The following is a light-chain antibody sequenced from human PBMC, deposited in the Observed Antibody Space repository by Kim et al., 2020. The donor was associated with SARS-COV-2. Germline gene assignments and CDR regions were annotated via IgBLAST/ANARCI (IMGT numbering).Light chain of an antibody. Sequence: GAPGQTASITCSGDKLGDKYACWYQQKPGQSPVLVIYQDSKRPSGIPERFSGSNSGNTATLTISGTQAMDEADYYCQAWDSSTAAFGTGTKVTVL. CDR3: QAWDSSTAA. J-gene: IGLJ1*01. V-gene: IGLV3-1*01. CDR1: KLGDKY. CDR2: QDS.